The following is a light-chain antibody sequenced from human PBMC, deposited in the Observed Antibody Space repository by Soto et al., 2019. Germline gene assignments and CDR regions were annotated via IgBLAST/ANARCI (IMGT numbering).Light chain of an antibody. CDR1: SSNIGSNT. CDR3: AAWDDSLNAWV. V-gene: IGLV1-44*01. CDR2: SNY. Sequence: QSVLTQPPSASATPGQRVTISCSGSSSNIGSNTVNWYQQLSGTAPKLLIYSNYQRPSGVPDRFSGSKSDTSASLAISGLQSEDDADYYCAAWDDSLNAWVFGGGTKLTVL. J-gene: IGLJ3*02.